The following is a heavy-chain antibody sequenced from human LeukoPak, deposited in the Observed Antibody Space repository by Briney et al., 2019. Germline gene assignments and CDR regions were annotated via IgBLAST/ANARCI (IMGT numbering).Heavy chain of an antibody. J-gene: IGHJ4*02. V-gene: IGHV3-74*01. CDR3: GREIEAPGKTLDY. CDR1: GFTFSHYW. CDR2: INNDGTYT. Sequence: PGGSLRPSCAASGFTFSHYWMHWVRQAPGKGLVWVSRINNDGTYTVYADSVKGRFTISRDNAKNTLYLQMNSLRPEDTAVYYCGREIEAPGKTLDYWGQGTLVTVSS.